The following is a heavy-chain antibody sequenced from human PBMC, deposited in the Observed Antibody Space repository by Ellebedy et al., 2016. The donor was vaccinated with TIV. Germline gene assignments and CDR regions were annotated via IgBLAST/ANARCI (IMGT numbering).Heavy chain of an antibody. V-gene: IGHV4-59*01. J-gene: IGHJ4*02. CDR1: NGSISGYY. CDR3: ARHPTYGDHGDY. CDR2: IYYSGST. D-gene: IGHD4-17*01. Sequence: MPSETLSLTCTVSNGSISGYYWSWIRQPPGKGLEWIGHIYYSGSTNYNPSLKSRVTISVDTSKNQFPLKLSSVTAADTAVYYCARHPTYGDHGDYWGQGTLVTVSS.